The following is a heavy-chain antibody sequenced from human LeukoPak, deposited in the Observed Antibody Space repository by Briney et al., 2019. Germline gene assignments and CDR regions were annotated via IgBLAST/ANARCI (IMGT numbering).Heavy chain of an antibody. CDR2: IIPIFGTA. CDR1: GGTFTSYA. J-gene: IGHJ6*03. D-gene: IGHD4/OR15-4a*01. CDR3: AKGLVLYYYYYMDV. Sequence: SVKVSCKASGGTFTSYAISWVRQAPGQGLEWMGGIIPIFGTANYAQKFQGRVTITADESTSTAYMELSSLRSEDTAVYYCAKGLVLYYYYYMDVWGKGTTVTVSS. V-gene: IGHV1-69*01.